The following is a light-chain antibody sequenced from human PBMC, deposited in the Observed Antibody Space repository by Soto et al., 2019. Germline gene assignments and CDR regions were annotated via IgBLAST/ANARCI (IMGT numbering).Light chain of an antibody. Sequence: DIQMTQSPSSLSASVGDRVTITCRASQSISRFLNWYQHKPGKAPKFLIYAASNLQSGVPSRFSGSGSGTDFTLTISSLQPEDFATYYCQQSFNTPRTFGQGTKVDIK. CDR2: AAS. CDR3: QQSFNTPRT. J-gene: IGKJ1*01. V-gene: IGKV1-39*01. CDR1: QSISRF.